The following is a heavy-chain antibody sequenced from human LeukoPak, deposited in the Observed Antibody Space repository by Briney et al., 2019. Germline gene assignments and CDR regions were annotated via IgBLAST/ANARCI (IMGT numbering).Heavy chain of an antibody. CDR1: GFTFSSYG. J-gene: IGHJ6*02. V-gene: IGHV3-23*01. CDR2: ISGSGGST. CDR3: AKAVSCSSTSCYRSYGMDV. Sequence: GGSLRLSCAASGFTFSSYGMSWVRQAPGKGLEWVSGISGSGGSTYYADSVKGRFTISRDNSKNTLYLQMSSLRAEDTVVYHCAKAVSCSSTSCYRSYGMDVWGQGTTVTVSS. D-gene: IGHD2-2*02.